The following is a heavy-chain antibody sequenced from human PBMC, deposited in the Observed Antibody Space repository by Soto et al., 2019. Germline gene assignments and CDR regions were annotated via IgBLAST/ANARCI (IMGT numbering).Heavy chain of an antibody. CDR3: ASLQWLPTYYYYYGMDV. CDR2: ISSSSSTI. J-gene: IGHJ6*02. CDR1: GFTFSSYS. V-gene: IGHV3-48*02. D-gene: IGHD6-19*01. Sequence: GGSLRLSCAASGFTFSSYSMNWVRQAPGKGLEWVSYISSSSSTIYYADSVKGRFTISRDNAKNSLYLQMNSLRDEDTAVYYCASLQWLPTYYYYYGMDVWGQGTTVTVSS.